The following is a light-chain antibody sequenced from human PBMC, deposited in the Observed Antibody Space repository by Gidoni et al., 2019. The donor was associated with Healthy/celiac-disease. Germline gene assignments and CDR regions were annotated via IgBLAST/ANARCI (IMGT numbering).Light chain of an antibody. Sequence: QSALTQPASVSGSPGQSITISFTGTSSDVGGYNYVSWYPQHPGKAPKLMIYDVSNRPSGVSNRFSGSKSGNTASLTISGLQAEDEADYYCSSYTSSFYVFGTGTKVTVL. CDR3: SSYTSSFYV. CDR2: DVS. CDR1: SSDVGGYNY. V-gene: IGLV2-14*03. J-gene: IGLJ1*01.